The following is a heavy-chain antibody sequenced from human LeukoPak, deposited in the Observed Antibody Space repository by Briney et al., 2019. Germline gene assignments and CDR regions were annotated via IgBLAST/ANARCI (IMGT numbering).Heavy chain of an antibody. CDR2: IYYSGST. J-gene: IGHJ4*02. Sequence: PSETLSLTCTVSGGSISSSSYYWGWIRQPPGKGLEWIGSIYYSGSTYYNPSLKSRVTISVDTSKNQFSLKLCSVTAADTAVYYCARDPGGYLVYWGQGTLVTVSS. V-gene: IGHV4-39*07. CDR3: ARDPGGYLVY. D-gene: IGHD3-10*01. CDR1: GGSISSSSYY.